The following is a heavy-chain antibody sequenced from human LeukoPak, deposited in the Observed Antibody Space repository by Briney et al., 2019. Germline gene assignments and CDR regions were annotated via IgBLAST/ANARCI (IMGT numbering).Heavy chain of an antibody. V-gene: IGHV3-33*01. Sequence: PGKSLRLSCAASGFRFSSYGMHWVRQAPGKGLEGVALIWYDGSKKYYADSVKGRFTISRDDSKNTLYLQMNSLRAEDTAVYYCARDPGTVTTLYDYWGQGSLVTVSS. CDR1: GFRFSSYG. J-gene: IGHJ4*02. CDR3: ARDPGTVTTLYDY. CDR2: IWYDGSKK. D-gene: IGHD4-17*01.